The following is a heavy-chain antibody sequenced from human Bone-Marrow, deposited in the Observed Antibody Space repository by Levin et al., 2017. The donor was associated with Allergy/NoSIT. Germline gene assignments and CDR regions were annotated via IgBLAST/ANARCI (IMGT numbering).Heavy chain of an antibody. V-gene: IGHV3-30-3*01. Sequence: PGGSLRLSCAASGFTFSSYAMHWVRQAPGKGLEWVAVISYDGSNKYYADSVKGRFTISRDNSKNTLYLQMNSLRAEDTAVYYCARDREWELVLLPGDYWGQETLVTVSS. CDR1: GFTFSSYA. CDR2: ISYDGSNK. CDR3: ARDREWELVLLPGDY. D-gene: IGHD1-26*01. J-gene: IGHJ4*02.